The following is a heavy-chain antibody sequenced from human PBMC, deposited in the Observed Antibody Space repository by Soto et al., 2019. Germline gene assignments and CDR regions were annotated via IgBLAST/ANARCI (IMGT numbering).Heavy chain of an antibody. V-gene: IGHV3-7*05. CDR3: VIYILAPGSFLYFDF. D-gene: IGHD2-21*01. CDR2: MNQDGTEK. CDR1: GFSFSSYW. Sequence: PGGSLRLSCAASGFSFSSYWMTWVRQAPGEGLEWLANMNQDGTEKYYVDSVKGRFIISRDNAENSLFLEVSNLRADDTAIYYCVIYILAPGSFLYFDFWGQGTLVTVSS. J-gene: IGHJ4*02.